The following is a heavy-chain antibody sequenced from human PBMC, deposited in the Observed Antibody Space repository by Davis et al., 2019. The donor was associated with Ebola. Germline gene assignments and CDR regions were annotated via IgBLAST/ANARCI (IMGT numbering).Heavy chain of an antibody. CDR1: GFTFSTFP. D-gene: IGHD1-26*01. CDR2: SLNDETTQ. J-gene: IGHJ4*02. CDR3: ARDHLEGSLDY. Sequence: PGGSLRLSCAASGFTFSTFPMHWVRQAPGKGLEWVSMSLNDETTQYYGESVRGRFTISRDNSNNMIYLQMNSLRAEDTAVYYCARDHLEGSLDYWGQGTLVTVSS. V-gene: IGHV3-33*08.